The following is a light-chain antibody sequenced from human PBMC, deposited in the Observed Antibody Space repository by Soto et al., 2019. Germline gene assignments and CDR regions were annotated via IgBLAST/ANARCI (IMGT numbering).Light chain of an antibody. Sequence: SYELTQPPSVSVAPGQTASFTCGGHNIWSKSVHWYQQKPGQAPILVIYDDDDRPSGIPGRFSGSNSGSAATLTICRVEAGDEADYYCQVWDSDTDHVVFGGGTKVTVL. V-gene: IGLV3-21*02. CDR2: DDD. CDR1: NIWSKS. CDR3: QVWDSDTDHVV. J-gene: IGLJ2*01.